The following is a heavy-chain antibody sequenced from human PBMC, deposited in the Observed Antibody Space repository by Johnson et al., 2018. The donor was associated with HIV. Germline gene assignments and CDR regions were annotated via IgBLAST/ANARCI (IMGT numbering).Heavy chain of an antibody. V-gene: IGHV3-30*03. CDR1: GFTFSSYD. J-gene: IGHJ3*02. CDR2: SKAYGGTT. Sequence: QVQLVESGGGVVRPGRSLRLSCAASGFTFSSYDMHWVRQAPGKGLEWVGFIRSKAYGGTTEYADSVKGRFTISRDNSKNTLYLQMNSLRAEDTAVYYCARGGARSSGYYSAFDIWGQGTMVTVSS. CDR3: ARGGARSSGYYSAFDI. D-gene: IGHD3-22*01.